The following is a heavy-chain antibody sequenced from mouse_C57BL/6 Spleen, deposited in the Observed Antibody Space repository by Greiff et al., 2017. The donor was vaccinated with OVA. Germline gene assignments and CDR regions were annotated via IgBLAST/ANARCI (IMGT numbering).Heavy chain of an antibody. V-gene: IGHV1-15*01. J-gene: IGHJ2*01. CDR1: GYTFTDYE. Sequence: VQLQQSGAELVRPGASVTLSCKASGYTFTDYEMHWVKQTPVHGLEWIGAIDPENGGTAYNQKFKGKAILTADKSSSTAYMELRSLTSEDSAVYYCTRSGFITGYYWGQGTTLTVSS. D-gene: IGHD1-1*01. CDR3: TRSGFITGYY. CDR2: IDPENGGT.